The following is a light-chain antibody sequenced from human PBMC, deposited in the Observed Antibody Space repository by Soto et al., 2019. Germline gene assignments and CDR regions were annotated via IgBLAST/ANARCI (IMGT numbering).Light chain of an antibody. CDR2: AAS. CDR1: QTISSW. V-gene: IGKV1-27*01. CDR3: QQSYSSPWT. Sequence: DIQMTQSPSTLSGSVVDRFIITFRASQTISSWLAWYQQKPGKVPKLLIYAASTLQSGVPSRFSGSGSGTDFTLSISSLQPEDFATYYCQQSYSSPWTFGQGTKVDIK. J-gene: IGKJ1*01.